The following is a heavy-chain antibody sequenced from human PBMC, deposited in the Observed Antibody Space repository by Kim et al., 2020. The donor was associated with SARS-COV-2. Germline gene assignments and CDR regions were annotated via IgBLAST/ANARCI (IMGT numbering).Heavy chain of an antibody. Sequence: ASVKVSCKASGYTFSDNIIQWVRQAPGHGLEWLGWMYSKTGDTKYTQRFQGRVTLTRDMSINTAYMELSGLRSDDTAIYYCARDLKATANWEFDYWGKGTLVTVPS. CDR3: ARDLKATANWEFDY. J-gene: IGHJ4*02. D-gene: IGHD1-1*01. CDR1: GYTFSDNI. V-gene: IGHV1-2*02. CDR2: MYSKTGDT.